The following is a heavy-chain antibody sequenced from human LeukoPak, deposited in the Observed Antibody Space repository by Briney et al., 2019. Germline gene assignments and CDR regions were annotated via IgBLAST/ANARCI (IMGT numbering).Heavy chain of an antibody. CDR3: ARDKKERQWLSDFDY. J-gene: IGHJ4*02. CDR1: GFTFSSYS. CDR2: ISSSSSYI. D-gene: IGHD6-19*01. V-gene: IGHV3-21*01. Sequence: GGSLRLSCAASGFTFSSYSMNWVRQAPGKGLEWVSSISSSSSYIYYADSVKGRFTISRDNAKNSLYLQMNSLRAEDTAVYYCARDKKERQWLSDFDYWGQGTLVTVSS.